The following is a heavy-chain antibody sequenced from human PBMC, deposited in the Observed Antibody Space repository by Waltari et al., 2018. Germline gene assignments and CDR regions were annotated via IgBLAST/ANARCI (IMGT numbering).Heavy chain of an antibody. CDR1: GATFSSYA. V-gene: IGHV1-69*01. Sequence: QVQLVQSGAEVKKPGSSVKVSCKASGATFSSYAISWVRQATGQGLEWMGGIIPIFGTANYAQKFQGRVTITADESTSTAYMELSSLRSEDTAVYYCARDGDGYKIPFNYWGQGTLVTVSS. D-gene: IGHD5-12*01. CDR2: IIPIFGTA. J-gene: IGHJ4*02. CDR3: ARDGDGYKIPFNY.